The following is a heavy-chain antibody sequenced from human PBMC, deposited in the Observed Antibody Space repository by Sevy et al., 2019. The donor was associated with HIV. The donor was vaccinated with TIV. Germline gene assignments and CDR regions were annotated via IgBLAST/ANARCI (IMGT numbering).Heavy chain of an antibody. CDR2: ICSNSSNT. V-gene: IGHV3-11*06. CDR1: GFTFSDYY. J-gene: IGHJ3*02. Sequence: GGSLRLSCAASGFTFSDYYMSWIRQAPGKGLEWVSYICSNSSNTNYAVSVKGRFTISRDNARNSLYLKVNRLRAEDTAMYYCARDLQPYSSDAIDIWGQGTMVTVSS. CDR3: ARDLQPYSSDAIDI. D-gene: IGHD6-13*01.